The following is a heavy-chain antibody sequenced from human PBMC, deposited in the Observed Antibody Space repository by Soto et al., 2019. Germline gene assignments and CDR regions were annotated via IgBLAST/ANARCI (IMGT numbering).Heavy chain of an antibody. Sequence: SETLSLTCTVSGGSISSGDYYWSWIRQPPGKGLEWIGYIYYSGSTYYNPSLKSRVTISVDTSKNQFSLKLSSVTAADTAVYYCAREDIVVVPAAPDYYGMDVWGQGTTVTVSS. CDR2: IYYSGST. V-gene: IGHV4-30-4*01. CDR1: GGSISSGDYY. J-gene: IGHJ6*02. CDR3: AREDIVVVPAAPDYYGMDV. D-gene: IGHD2-2*01.